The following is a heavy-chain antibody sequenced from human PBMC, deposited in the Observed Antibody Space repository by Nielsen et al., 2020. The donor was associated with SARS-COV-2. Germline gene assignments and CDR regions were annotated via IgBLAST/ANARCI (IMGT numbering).Heavy chain of an antibody. D-gene: IGHD3-10*01. Sequence: ASVKVSCKASGGTFSSYAISWVRQAPGQGLEWMGWINTNTGNPTYAQGFTGRFVFSLDTSVSTAYLQISSLKAEDTAVYYCARDLPGTYYYGSGSYYPDVWGQGTTVTVSS. CDR3: ARDLPGTYYYGSGSYYPDV. J-gene: IGHJ6*02. V-gene: IGHV7-4-1*02. CDR2: INTNTGNP. CDR1: GGTFSSYA.